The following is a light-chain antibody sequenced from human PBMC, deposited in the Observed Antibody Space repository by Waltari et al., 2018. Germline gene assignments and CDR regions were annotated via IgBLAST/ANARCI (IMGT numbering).Light chain of an antibody. CDR3: QQSYRAPQT. V-gene: IGKV1-39*01. J-gene: IGKJ4*01. CDR1: QSISTS. CDR2: AAS. Sequence: DIQVTQSPSSLSASVGDRVTITCRTSQSISTSLNWYQQKPGKPTKLLMFAASALQSGVSSRFSGSGSQTDFTLTIRNLQPEDFATYYCQQSYRAPQTFGGGTKVDMK.